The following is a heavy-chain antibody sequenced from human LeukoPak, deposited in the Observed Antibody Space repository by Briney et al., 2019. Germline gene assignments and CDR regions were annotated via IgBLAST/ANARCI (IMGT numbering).Heavy chain of an antibody. Sequence: GGSLRLSCAASGFTFSSYGIHWVRQAPGKGLEWVAFIRYDGSNKYYADSVKGRFTISRDNSKNTLYLQMNSLRAEDTAVYYCAKDSGAYYYYYYMDVWGKGTTVTISS. CDR1: GFTFSSYG. J-gene: IGHJ6*03. V-gene: IGHV3-30*02. D-gene: IGHD3-10*01. CDR2: IRYDGSNK. CDR3: AKDSGAYYYYYYMDV.